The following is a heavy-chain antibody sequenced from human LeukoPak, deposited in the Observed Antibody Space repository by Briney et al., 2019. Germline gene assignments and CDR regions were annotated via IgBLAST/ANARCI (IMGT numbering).Heavy chain of an antibody. D-gene: IGHD3-16*01. J-gene: IGHJ5*02. CDR1: GFTFSSYA. CDR2: ISGSGGSA. CDR3: AKGFIGAPDR. V-gene: IGHV3-23*01. Sequence: GGSLRPSCAASGFTFSSYAMSWVRQAPGKGLEWVSAISGSGGSAYYADSVKGRFTISRDNSKNTLYLQMNSLRAEDTAVYYCAKGFIGAPDRWGQGTLVTVSS.